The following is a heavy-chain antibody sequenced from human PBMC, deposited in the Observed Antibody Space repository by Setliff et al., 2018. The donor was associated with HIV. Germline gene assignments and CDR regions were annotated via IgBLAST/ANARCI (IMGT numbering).Heavy chain of an antibody. CDR1: GYTFTDNY. Sequence: ASVKVSCKASGYTFTDNYMHWVRQAPGQGLEWMGVINPSGGSTSYAQKFQGRVTMTRDTSTSTVYMELSSLRSEDTAVYYCARDPHYFDRSGYYSYFYFDFWGQGTLVTVSS. CDR2: INPSGGST. CDR3: ARDPHYFDRSGYYSYFYFDF. V-gene: IGHV1-46*01. J-gene: IGHJ4*02. D-gene: IGHD3-22*01.